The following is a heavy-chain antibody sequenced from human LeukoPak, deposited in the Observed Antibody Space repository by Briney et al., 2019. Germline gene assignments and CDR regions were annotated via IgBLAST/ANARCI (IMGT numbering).Heavy chain of an antibody. CDR1: GYSISSGYY. V-gene: IGHV4-38-2*01. CDR2: IYHSGST. J-gene: IGHJ4*02. CDR3: ARPLGRFYDFAD. Sequence: SETLSLTCAVSGYSISSGYYWDWIRQPPGKGLEWIGSIYHSGSTYYNPSLKSRVTISVDTSKNQFSLKLSSVTAADTAVYYCARPLGRFYDFADWGQGTLVTVSS. D-gene: IGHD3-3*01.